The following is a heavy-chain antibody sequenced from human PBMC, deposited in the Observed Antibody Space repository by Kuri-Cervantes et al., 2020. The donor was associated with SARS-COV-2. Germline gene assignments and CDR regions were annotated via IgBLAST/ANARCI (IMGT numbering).Heavy chain of an antibody. CDR1: GGSISSYY. J-gene: IGHJ6*03. CDR3: ARGISNHIYYYYYMDV. CDR2: IYYSGST. Sequence: GSLRLSCTVSGGSISSYYWSWIRQPPGKGLEWIGYIYYSGSTNYNPSLKSRVTISVDTSKSQFSLKLSSVTAADTAVYYCARGISNHIYYYYYMDVWGKGTTVTVSS. V-gene: IGHV4-59*12. D-gene: IGHD4-11*01.